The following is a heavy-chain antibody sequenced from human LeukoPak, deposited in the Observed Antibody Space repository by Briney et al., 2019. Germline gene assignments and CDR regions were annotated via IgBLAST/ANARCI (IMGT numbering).Heavy chain of an antibody. J-gene: IGHJ3*02. CDR3: ARIYRGRVSGAFDI. V-gene: IGHV3-30*03. CDR2: ISYDGSNK. D-gene: IGHD1-26*01. Sequence: PGGSLRLSCAASGFTFSSYGMHWVRQAPGKGLEWVAVISYDGSNKYYADSVKGRFTISRDNSKNTLYLQMNSLRAEDTAVYYCARIYRGRVSGAFDIWGQGTMVTVSS. CDR1: GFTFSSYG.